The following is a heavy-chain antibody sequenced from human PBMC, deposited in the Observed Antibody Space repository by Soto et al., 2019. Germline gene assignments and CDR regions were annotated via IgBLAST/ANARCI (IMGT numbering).Heavy chain of an antibody. J-gene: IGHJ4*02. CDR1: GFTFSSYA. CDR3: ARRSSGWYFDY. CDR2: ISGSGGST. D-gene: IGHD6-19*01. V-gene: IGHV3-23*01. Sequence: EVQLLESGGGLVQPGGSLRLSCAASGFTFSSYAMNWVHQAPGKGLEWVSVISGSGGSTYYADSVKGRFTISRDNSKNTLYLQMNSLRAEDTAVYYCARRSSGWYFDYWGQGTLVTVSS.